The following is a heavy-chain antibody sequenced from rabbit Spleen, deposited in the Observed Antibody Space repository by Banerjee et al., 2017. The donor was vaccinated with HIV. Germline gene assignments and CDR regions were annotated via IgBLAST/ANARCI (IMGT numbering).Heavy chain of an antibody. Sequence: QSLEESGGDLVKPGASLTLTCIASGVSFSGNSYMCWVRQAPGKGLEWIACIDTGSSGFTYFASWAKGRFTISKTSNTVDLKMTSLTAADTATYFCARDTGSSFSSYGMDLWGPGTLVTVS. CDR2: IDTGSSGFT. CDR1: GVSFSGNSY. D-gene: IGHD8-1*01. J-gene: IGHJ6*01. V-gene: IGHV1S40*01. CDR3: ARDTGSSFSSYGMDL.